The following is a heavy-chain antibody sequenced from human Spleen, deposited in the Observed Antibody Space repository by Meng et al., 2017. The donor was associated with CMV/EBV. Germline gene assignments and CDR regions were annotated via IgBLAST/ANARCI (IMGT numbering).Heavy chain of an antibody. V-gene: IGHV1-8*01. CDR1: GYTFTSYD. D-gene: IGHD6-6*01. CDR3: AKIAARPFDYDY. J-gene: IGHJ4*02. Sequence: CKASGYTFTSYDINWVRQATGQGLEWMGWMNPNSGNTGYAQKFQGRVTMTRNTSISTAYMELSSLRSEDTAVYYCAKIAARPFDYDYWGQGTLVTVSS. CDR2: MNPNSGNT.